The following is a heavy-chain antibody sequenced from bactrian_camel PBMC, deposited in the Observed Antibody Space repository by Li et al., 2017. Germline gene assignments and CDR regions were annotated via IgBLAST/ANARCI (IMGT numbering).Heavy chain of an antibody. Sequence: VQLVESGGGLAQPGGSLRLSCAASGFTFSSYYMSWVRQAPGKGLVWVSSIRSDGSKSYADSVKGRFTISRDNAKNTLYLQMNSLKPEDTAVYYCASDLAWVGRHIFGYWGQGTQVTVS. CDR3: ASDLAWVGRHIFGY. D-gene: IGHD5*01. CDR2: IRSDGSK. V-gene: IGHV3-2*01. CDR1: GFTFSSYY. J-gene: IGHJ6*01.